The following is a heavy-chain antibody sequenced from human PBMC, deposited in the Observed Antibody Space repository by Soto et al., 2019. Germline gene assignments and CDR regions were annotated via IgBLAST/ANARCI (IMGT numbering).Heavy chain of an antibody. Sequence: SETLSLTCTVSGGSISSYYWSWIRQPPGKGLEWIGYIYYSGSTNYNPSLKSRVTISVDTSKNQFSLKLSSVTAADTAVYYCARTVDSSGWYGGLDYWGQGTLVTVSS. J-gene: IGHJ4*02. D-gene: IGHD6-19*01. CDR2: IYYSGST. CDR1: GGSISSYY. CDR3: ARTVDSSGWYGGLDY. V-gene: IGHV4-59*01.